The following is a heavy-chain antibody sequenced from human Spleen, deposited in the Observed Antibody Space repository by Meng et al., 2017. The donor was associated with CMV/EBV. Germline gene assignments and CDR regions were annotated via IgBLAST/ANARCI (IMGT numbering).Heavy chain of an antibody. CDR2: ISYDGSNK. Sequence: SCAASGCTFSSYAMHWVRQAPGKGLEWAAVISYDGSNKYYADSVKGRFTISRDNSKNTLYLQMNSLRAEDTAVYYCARDSEQQLFDYWGQGTLVTVSS. CDR3: ARDSEQQLFDY. J-gene: IGHJ4*02. D-gene: IGHD6-13*01. CDR1: GCTFSSYA. V-gene: IGHV3-30*04.